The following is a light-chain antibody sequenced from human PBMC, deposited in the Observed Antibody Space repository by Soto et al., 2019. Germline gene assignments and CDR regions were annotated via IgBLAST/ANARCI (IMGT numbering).Light chain of an antibody. CDR3: QQYAQWPPYS. V-gene: IGKV3-15*01. Sequence: TPSPVTLSVSPGDRASLSCRASQSVSRFLAWYQQTPGQPPRLLIYAASSRVLGVPARFTGSGSGTDFTLTISAVQSEDAAIYYCQQYAQWPPYSFGQGTRLEI. J-gene: IGKJ2*01. CDR1: QSVSRF. CDR2: AAS.